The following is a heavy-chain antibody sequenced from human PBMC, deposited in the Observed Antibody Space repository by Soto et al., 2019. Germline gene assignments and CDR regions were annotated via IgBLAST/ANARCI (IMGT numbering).Heavy chain of an antibody. CDR3: ARERYCSSTSCYEDYYYGTDV. J-gene: IGHJ6*02. Sequence: QVQLVQSGAEVKKPGSSVKVSCKASGGTFSSYAISWVRQAPGQGLEWMGGIIPIFGTANYAQKFQGRVTITADESTSTAYMELSSLRSEDTAVYYCARERYCSSTSCYEDYYYGTDVWGQGTTVTVSS. D-gene: IGHD2-2*01. V-gene: IGHV1-69*01. CDR2: IIPIFGTA. CDR1: GGTFSSYA.